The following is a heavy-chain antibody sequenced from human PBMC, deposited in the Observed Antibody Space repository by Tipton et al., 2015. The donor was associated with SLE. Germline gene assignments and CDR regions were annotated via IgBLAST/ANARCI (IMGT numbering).Heavy chain of an antibody. J-gene: IGHJ4*02. CDR1: GFTFSSYA. D-gene: IGHD1-26*01. CDR3: ARDEGSGSYFEGLDY. V-gene: IGHV3-23*01. Sequence: SLRLSCAASGFTFSSYAMSWVRQAPGKGLEWVSAISGSGGSTYYADSVKGRFTISRDNSKNTLYLQMNSLRVEDTAVYYCARDEGSGSYFEGLDYWGQGTLVTVSS. CDR2: ISGSGGST.